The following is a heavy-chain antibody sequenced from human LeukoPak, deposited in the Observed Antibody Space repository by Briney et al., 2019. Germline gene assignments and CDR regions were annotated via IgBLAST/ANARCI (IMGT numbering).Heavy chain of an antibody. V-gene: IGHV1-2*02. CDR2: INPNTGYA. CDR1: GNTFSGYY. CDR3: TRDHCTRSSCYEDYYHGMDV. J-gene: IGHJ6*02. Sequence: GASVKVSCKASGNTFSGYYIHWVRQAPGQGLEWMGWINPNTGYAETAQKFQGRVTMTRDTSISTAYMELSRLRSDDTAVYYCTRDHCTRSSCYEDYYHGMDVWGQGTTVTVSS. D-gene: IGHD2-2*01.